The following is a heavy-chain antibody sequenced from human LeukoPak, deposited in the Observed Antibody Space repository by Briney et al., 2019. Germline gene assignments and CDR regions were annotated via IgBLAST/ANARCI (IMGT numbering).Heavy chain of an antibody. CDR3: ASLASSSWYRGLFY. D-gene: IGHD6-13*01. CDR1: GFTVSSNY. CDR2: IYSGGST. Sequence: GGSLRLSCAASGFTVSSNYMSWVRQAPGKGLEWVSVIYSGGSTYYADSVKGRFTISRDNSKNTLYLQMNSLRAEDTAAYYCASLASSSWYRGLFYWGQGTLVTVSS. V-gene: IGHV3-66*01. J-gene: IGHJ4*02.